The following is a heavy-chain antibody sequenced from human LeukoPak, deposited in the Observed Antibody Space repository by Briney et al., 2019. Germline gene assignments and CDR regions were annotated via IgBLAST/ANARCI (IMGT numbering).Heavy chain of an antibody. J-gene: IGHJ6*03. D-gene: IGHD5-24*01. V-gene: IGHV3-30*02. Sequence: PGGSLRLSCAGSGFTFSNHAMSWVRQAPAKGLEWVAFIRYDESNTYYADSVKGRFTVSRDNSKNTLYLQMHSLRVEDTAVYYCAKDAGYRENYYHYYYLDVWGKGTTVTVSS. CDR1: GFTFSNHA. CDR2: IRYDESNT. CDR3: AKDAGYRENYYHYYYLDV.